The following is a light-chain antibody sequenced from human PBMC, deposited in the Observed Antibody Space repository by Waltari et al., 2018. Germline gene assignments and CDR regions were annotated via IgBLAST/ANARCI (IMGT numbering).Light chain of an antibody. Sequence: SFELTQTSSLSVSPGQTVRISCSGDVLANKCARWFQQKPGQAPVLIIFRDTERPSGIPERFSGSSSGTTATLIIRGAQVEDEGDYYCYAAADNNLGVFGGGTKVTVL. CDR2: RDT. CDR3: YAAADNNLGV. V-gene: IGLV3-27*01. CDR1: VLANKC. J-gene: IGLJ2*01.